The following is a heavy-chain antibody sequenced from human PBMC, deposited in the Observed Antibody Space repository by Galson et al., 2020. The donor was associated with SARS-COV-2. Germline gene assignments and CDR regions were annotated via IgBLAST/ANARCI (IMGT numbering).Heavy chain of an antibody. CDR1: GFTFSTYA. D-gene: IGHD2-21*01. V-gene: IGHV3-64*02. CDR3: ARSLSVVGITGASSFDY. Sequence: GGSLTLSCEASGFTFSTYAMHWVRQTPGKGLEYVSAISGDGGSTYYADSVKGRFTISRDNSKNTLYLQMGSLRADDMAVFYCARSLSVVGITGASSFDYWGQGTLVTVSS. CDR2: ISGDGGST. J-gene: IGHJ4*02.